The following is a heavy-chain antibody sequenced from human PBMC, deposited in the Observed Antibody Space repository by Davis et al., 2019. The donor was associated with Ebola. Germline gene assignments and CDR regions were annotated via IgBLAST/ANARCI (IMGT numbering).Heavy chain of an antibody. Sequence: MPSETLSLTCAVYGGSFNTYYWSWIRQPPGKGLEWIGEINHSGSTNYNPSLKSRVTISVDTSKNQFPLKLSSVTAADTAVYYCARDSSGSPYSGLDVWGQGTTVTVSS. V-gene: IGHV4-34*01. CDR3: ARDSSGSPYSGLDV. D-gene: IGHD6-25*01. J-gene: IGHJ6*02. CDR2: INHSGST. CDR1: GGSFNTYY.